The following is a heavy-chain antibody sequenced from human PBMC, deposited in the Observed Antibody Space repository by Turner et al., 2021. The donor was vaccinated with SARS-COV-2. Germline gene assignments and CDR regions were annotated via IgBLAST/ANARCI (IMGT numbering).Heavy chain of an antibody. D-gene: IGHD2-2*01. J-gene: IGHJ5*02. CDR3: ATGYQLRVNWFDP. Sequence: QVQLVQSGAEVKKPGASVKVPGKISGYTLTELSMYWGRQAPGKGLEWMGGFDPEDGETIYAQNFQGRVTMTEDTSTDTAYMELSSLRSEDTAVYFCATGYQLRVNWFDPWGQGTLVTVSS. CDR1: GYTLTELS. V-gene: IGHV1-24*01. CDR2: FDPEDGET.